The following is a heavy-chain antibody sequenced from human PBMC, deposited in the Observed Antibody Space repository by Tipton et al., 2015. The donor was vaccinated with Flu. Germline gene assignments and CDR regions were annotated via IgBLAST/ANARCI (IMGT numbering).Heavy chain of an antibody. CDR3: ARDRGSYNIHLEYHYYYGMDV. Sequence: QLVQSGVEVKKPGASVKVSCKASGYTFTNFGITWVRQAPGQGLEWMGWISGYNGDTNYAEKLQGRVTMTTDASTHTAYMELRSQKSDDPAMYYCARDRGSYNIHLEYHYYYGMDVWGQGTTVTVSS. J-gene: IGHJ6*02. CDR1: GYTFTNFG. V-gene: IGHV1-18*01. D-gene: IGHD1-26*01. CDR2: ISGYNGDT.